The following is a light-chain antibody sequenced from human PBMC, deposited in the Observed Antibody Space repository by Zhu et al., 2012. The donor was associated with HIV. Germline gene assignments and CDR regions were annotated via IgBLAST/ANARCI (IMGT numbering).Light chain of an antibody. CDR2: VAS. CDR1: QGLNNN. CDR3: QQYSSYPHT. Sequence: IQLTQSPSFLSASVGDRVTITCRASQGLNNNLAWYQQKPGKAPKVLIYVASTLQSGVPSRFSGSGSGTDFTLTISCLQSEDFATYYCQQYSSYPHTFGQGTKLEIK. J-gene: IGKJ2*01. V-gene: IGKV1-8*01.